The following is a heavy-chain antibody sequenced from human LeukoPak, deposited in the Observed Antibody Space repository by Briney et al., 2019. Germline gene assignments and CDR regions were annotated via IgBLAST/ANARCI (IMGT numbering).Heavy chain of an antibody. J-gene: IGHJ4*02. CDR2: IKSKTDGGTT. Sequence: GGSLRLSCATSGFTFSSYWMSWVRQAPGKGLEWVGRIKSKTDGGTTDYAAPVKGRFTISRDDSKNTLYLQMNSLKTEDTAVYYCTTDLGTAGDFDYWGQGTLVTVSS. V-gene: IGHV3-15*01. CDR1: GFTFSSYW. D-gene: IGHD6-13*01. CDR3: TTDLGTAGDFDY.